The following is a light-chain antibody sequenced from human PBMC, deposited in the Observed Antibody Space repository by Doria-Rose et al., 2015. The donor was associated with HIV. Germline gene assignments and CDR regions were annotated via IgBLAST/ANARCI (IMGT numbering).Light chain of an antibody. V-gene: IGKV3-20*01. CDR3: HQYGTSWT. J-gene: IGKJ1*01. CDR2: DGS. CDR1: QRFSSTY. Sequence: TQSPGTLSLSPGERATLSCRASQRFSSTYLASYQQKPGQAPSLLIYDGSTRATGIPDRFSASGSGTDFTLTINRLEPEDFALYYCHQYGTSWTFGQGTKVEI.